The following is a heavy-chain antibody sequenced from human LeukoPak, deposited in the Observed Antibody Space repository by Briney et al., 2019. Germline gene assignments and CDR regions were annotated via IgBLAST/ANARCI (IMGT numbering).Heavy chain of an antibody. D-gene: IGHD2-2*02. Sequence: GGSLRLSCVASGFTFGKYWMSWVRQAPGKGLEWVANIKLDGSEKNYVDSVKGRFTISRDNAKNSLYLQMNSLRAEDTAVYYCANTILTGALWGQGTLVTVSS. CDR3: ANTILTGAL. J-gene: IGHJ4*02. CDR1: GFTFGKYW. CDR2: IKLDGSEK. V-gene: IGHV3-7*01.